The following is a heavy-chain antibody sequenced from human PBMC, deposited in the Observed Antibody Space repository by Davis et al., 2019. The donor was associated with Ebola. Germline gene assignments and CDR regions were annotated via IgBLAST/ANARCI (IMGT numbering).Heavy chain of an antibody. CDR3: ARDALSYSSSWTGWFDP. Sequence: GESLKISCADSVITFSSYAMTWVRQAPGKGLEWVSSISSSSSYIYYADSVKGRFTISRDNAKNSLYLQMNSLRAEDTAVYYCARDALSYSSSWTGWFDPWGQGTLVTVSS. D-gene: IGHD6-13*01. CDR2: ISSSSSYI. J-gene: IGHJ5*02. CDR1: VITFSSYA. V-gene: IGHV3-21*01.